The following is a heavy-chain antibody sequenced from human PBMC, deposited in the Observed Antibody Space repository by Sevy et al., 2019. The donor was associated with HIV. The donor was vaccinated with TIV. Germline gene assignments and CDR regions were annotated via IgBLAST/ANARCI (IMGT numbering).Heavy chain of an antibody. D-gene: IGHD3-22*01. Sequence: GGSLRLSCAASGFTFSSYAMSWVRQAPGKGLEWVSAISGSGGSTYYADSVKGRFTISRDNSKNTLYLQMNSLRAEDTAVYYCPKATGGYDSSGYHFDYWGQGTLVTVSS. CDR3: PKATGGYDSSGYHFDY. CDR1: GFTFSSYA. J-gene: IGHJ4*02. CDR2: ISGSGGST. V-gene: IGHV3-23*01.